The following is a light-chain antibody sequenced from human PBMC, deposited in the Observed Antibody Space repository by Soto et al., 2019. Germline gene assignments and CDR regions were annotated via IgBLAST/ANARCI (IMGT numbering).Light chain of an antibody. J-gene: IGKJ1*01. CDR2: DAS. Sequence: EIVLTQSPATLSLSPGERATLSCRASQSVSSSLGWYQQKPGQPPRLLIYDASKSVTVIPARFSGSGSVTDFTIAISSLEPEDFAVYFCQQRNDGWTFVQGTKVEIK. CDR3: QQRNDGWT. V-gene: IGKV3-11*01. CDR1: QSVSSS.